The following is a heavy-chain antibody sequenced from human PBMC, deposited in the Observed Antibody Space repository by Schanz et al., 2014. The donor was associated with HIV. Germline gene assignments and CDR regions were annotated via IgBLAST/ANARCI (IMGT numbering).Heavy chain of an antibody. CDR1: GYTFSNYA. CDR3: AREKMDTGGLDV. Sequence: QDHLVQSGAEVKKPGASVNVSCKASGYTFSNYAINWVRQAPGQGLEWMGVINTNGGGTSDALRGRVIITRDTSTSTVYMHLSNMRFEDSAVYYCAREKMDTGGLDVWGQGTTVTVSS. V-gene: IGHV1-46*01. CDR2: INTNGGGT. J-gene: IGHJ6*02.